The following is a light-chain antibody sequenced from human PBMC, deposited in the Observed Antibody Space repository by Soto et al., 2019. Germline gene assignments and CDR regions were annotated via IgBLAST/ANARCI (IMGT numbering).Light chain of an antibody. Sequence: QSALTQPASVSGSPGQSITVSCTGTSSDLGGYNYVSWYQHHPGKAPKLMIYEVSNRPSGVSNRFSGSKSGNTASLTISGLQAEDEAEYYCSSYISSDTLVFGSGTNVTVL. J-gene: IGLJ1*01. CDR1: SSDLGGYNY. CDR2: EVS. CDR3: SSYISSDTLV. V-gene: IGLV2-14*01.